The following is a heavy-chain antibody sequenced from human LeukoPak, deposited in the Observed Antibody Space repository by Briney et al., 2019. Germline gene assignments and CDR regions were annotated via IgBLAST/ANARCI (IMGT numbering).Heavy chain of an antibody. Sequence: ASVKVSCKASGYTFTSYAMHWVRQAPGQRLEWMGWINAGNGNTKYSQKFQGRVTITRDTSASTAYMEPSSLRSEDTAVYYCARVLVVVAATHAFDIWGQGTMVTVSS. J-gene: IGHJ3*02. D-gene: IGHD2-15*01. CDR3: ARVLVVVAATHAFDI. CDR2: INAGNGNT. V-gene: IGHV1-3*01. CDR1: GYTFTSYA.